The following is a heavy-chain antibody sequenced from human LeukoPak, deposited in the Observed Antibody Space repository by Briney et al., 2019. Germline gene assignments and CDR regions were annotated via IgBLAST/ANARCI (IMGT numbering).Heavy chain of an antibody. CDR3: AKTYYDFWSGYYGSVAYYYYYGMDV. V-gene: IGHV3-33*06. J-gene: IGHJ6*02. CDR2: IWYDGSNK. D-gene: IGHD3-3*01. Sequence: GRSLRLSCAASGFTFSNYSMHWVRQAPGKGLEWVAVIWYDGSNKYYGDSVKGRSTISRDNSKNTLYLQMNSLRAEDTAVYYCAKTYYDFWSGYYGSVAYYYYYGMDVWGQGTTVTVSS. CDR1: GFTFSNYS.